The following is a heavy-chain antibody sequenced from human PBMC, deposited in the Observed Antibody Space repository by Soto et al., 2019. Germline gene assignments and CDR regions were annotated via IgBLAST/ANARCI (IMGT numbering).Heavy chain of an antibody. V-gene: IGHV1-69*01. CDR3: TRSESSDTGDH. Sequence: QVQLVQSGAEVKKPGSSVKVSCKASGGTLNTYAINWVRQAPGQGFEWMVGTTPILGTTDYAQKFQGRLTISADEARNTLYMELRSLTSDDTAVYYCTRSESSDTGDHWGQGTLVVVSS. CDR1: GGTLNTYA. D-gene: IGHD3-22*01. J-gene: IGHJ4*02. CDR2: TTPILGTT.